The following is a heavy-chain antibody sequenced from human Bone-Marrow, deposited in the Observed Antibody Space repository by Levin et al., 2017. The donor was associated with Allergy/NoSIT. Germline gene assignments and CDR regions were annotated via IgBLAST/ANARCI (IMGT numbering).Heavy chain of an antibody. CDR1: GFSLTATSVG. J-gene: IGHJ5*02. Sequence: SGPTLVKPTQTLTLTCSFSGFSLTATSVGVAWIRQPPGKALQWLALIYWDGDERYSPSLKSRLTITRNTLNNQVVLRMIDMKEVDTATYYRAQSSVAFGTNWFHPWGQGTLVTVSS. CDR2: IYWDGDE. CDR3: AQSSVAFGTNWFHP. D-gene: IGHD3-3*02. V-gene: IGHV2-5*02.